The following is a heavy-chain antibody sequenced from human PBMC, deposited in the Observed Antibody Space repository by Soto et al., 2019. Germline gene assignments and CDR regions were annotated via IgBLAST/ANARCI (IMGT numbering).Heavy chain of an antibody. Sequence: QVQLVQSGPEVKKTGTSVKVSCKASGGTFSSRAISLVRQAPAQGLEWLGGIIPVVGRVNYAEKFQDRVKTTADEPTVTVYMELSSLRSEDTALYYCANSRGGTFLGYHGMDIWGQGTTVAVSS. D-gene: IGHD3-16*01. V-gene: IGHV1-69*01. CDR2: IIPVVGRV. J-gene: IGHJ6*02. CDR3: ANSRGGTFLGYHGMDI. CDR1: GGTFSSRA.